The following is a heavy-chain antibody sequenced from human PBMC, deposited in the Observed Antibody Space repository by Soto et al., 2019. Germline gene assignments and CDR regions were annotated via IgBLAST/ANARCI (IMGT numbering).Heavy chain of an antibody. D-gene: IGHD5-12*01. CDR3: AREGSYSAYNFAHGIQLWSFDF. V-gene: IGHV4-4*07. CDR2: IFSSGST. Sequence: QVRLQESGPGLLKPSETLSLTCTVSGGSINTFYWSWVRQPAGKGLEWIGRIFSSGSTSFNPSLVSRDAMSVDTSNNLFSLNLSSVTAANMAVYYCAREGSYSAYNFAHGIQLWSFDFWGQGALVTVSS. CDR1: GGSINTFY. J-gene: IGHJ4*02.